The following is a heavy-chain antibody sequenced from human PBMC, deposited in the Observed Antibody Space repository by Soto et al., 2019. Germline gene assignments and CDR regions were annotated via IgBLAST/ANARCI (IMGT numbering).Heavy chain of an antibody. CDR3: ARGYFYGSGTYPIDY. V-gene: IGHV1-18*01. CDR2: ISAYSGNT. CDR1: GYTFTDYG. D-gene: IGHD3-10*01. Sequence: ASVKVSCKASGYTFTDYGVTWVRQAPGQGLEWMGWISAYSGNTDYAQNVQGRVTMTTDTSTTTAYVELRTLRSDDTAIDYCARGYFYGSGTYPIDYWGQGTLVTVSS. J-gene: IGHJ4*01.